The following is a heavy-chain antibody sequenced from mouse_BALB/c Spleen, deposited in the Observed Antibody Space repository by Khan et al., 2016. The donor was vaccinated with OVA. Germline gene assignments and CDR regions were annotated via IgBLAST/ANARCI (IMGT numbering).Heavy chain of an antibody. CDR3: ARTARIKY. Sequence: EVQLEESGPGLVKPSQSLSLTCTVTGYSITSGYGWNWIRQFPGNKLEWMGYISYSGSTYYNPSLKSRISITRDTSKNQFFLQLNSVTTEDTATYYCARTARIKYWGQGTTLTVSS. CDR1: GYSITSGYG. J-gene: IGHJ2*01. D-gene: IGHD1-2*01. V-gene: IGHV3-2*02. CDR2: ISYSGST.